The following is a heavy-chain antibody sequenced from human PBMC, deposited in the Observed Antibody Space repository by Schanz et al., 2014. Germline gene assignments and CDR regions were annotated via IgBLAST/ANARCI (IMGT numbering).Heavy chain of an antibody. V-gene: IGHV3-66*01. Sequence: EVQLVESGRGFVQPGGSLGLSCVVSGFTVSSDHMSWVRQAPGKGLEWVSTIYASGATYYADSVKRRFTISRDNSKNTLYLQMNSLRAEDTAVYYCAKDPSHGDYDYYFDYWGQGTLVTVSS. D-gene: IGHD3-22*01. CDR1: GFTVSSDH. CDR3: AKDPSHGDYDYYFDY. J-gene: IGHJ4*02. CDR2: IYASGAT.